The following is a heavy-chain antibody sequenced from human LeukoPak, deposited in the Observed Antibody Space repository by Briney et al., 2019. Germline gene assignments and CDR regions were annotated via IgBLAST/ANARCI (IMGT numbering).Heavy chain of an antibody. Sequence: ASVKVSCKASGYTFTSYGISWVRQAPGQGLEWMGWISAYNGNTNYAQKLQGRVTMTTDTSTSTAYMELRSLRSDDTAVYYCARDLGLHYYGSGSYYKGWFDPWGQGTLVTVSS. CDR2: ISAYNGNT. J-gene: IGHJ5*02. CDR3: ARDLGLHYYGSGSYYKGWFDP. V-gene: IGHV1-18*01. CDR1: GYTFTSYG. D-gene: IGHD3-10*01.